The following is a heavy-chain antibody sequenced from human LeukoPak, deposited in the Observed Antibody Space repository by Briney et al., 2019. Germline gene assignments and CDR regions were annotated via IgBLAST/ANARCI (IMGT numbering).Heavy chain of an antibody. Sequence: PGGSLRLSCAASGFTFSSNWMHWVRQVPGKGLVWVSRINRDGSRTDYADSVKGRFTISRDNAKNSLYLQMNSLRAEDTAVYYCARDFSETLGVWGQGTLVTVSS. D-gene: IGHD3-10*01. CDR2: INRDGSRT. CDR3: ARDFSETLGV. V-gene: IGHV3-74*01. J-gene: IGHJ4*02. CDR1: GFTFSSNW.